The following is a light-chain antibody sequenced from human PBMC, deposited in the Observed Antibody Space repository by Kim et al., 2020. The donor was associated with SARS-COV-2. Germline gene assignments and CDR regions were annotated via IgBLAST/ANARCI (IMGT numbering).Light chain of an antibody. V-gene: IGLV3-19*01. J-gene: IGLJ2*01. CDR2: DKN. CDR3: NSRDTTGYHGV. Sequence: SSELTQDPAVSVALGQTVTIACRGDSLRTSYAGWSQQKAGKAPVLVIYDKNSRPSGVPDRFSGSSSGSTASLTITGAQAEDEADYYCNSRDTTGYHGVFGGGTQLTVL. CDR1: SLRTSY.